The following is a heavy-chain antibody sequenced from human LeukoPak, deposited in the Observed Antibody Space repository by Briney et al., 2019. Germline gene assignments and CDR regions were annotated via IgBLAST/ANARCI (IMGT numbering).Heavy chain of an antibody. V-gene: IGHV3-13*01. CDR1: GFTFSSYD. D-gene: IGHD3-22*01. J-gene: IGHJ6*02. CDR3: AEKHYYDSSGTYTYYYGMDV. CDR2: IGTAGDT. Sequence: GGSLRLSCAASGFTFSSYDMHWVRQATGKGLEWVSAIGTAGDTYYPGSVKGRFTISRENAKNSLCLQMNSLRAGDTAVYYCAEKHYYDSSGTYTYYYGMDVWGQGTTVTVSS.